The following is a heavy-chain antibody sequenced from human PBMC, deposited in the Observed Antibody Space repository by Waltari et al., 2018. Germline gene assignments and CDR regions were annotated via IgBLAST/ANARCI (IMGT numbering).Heavy chain of an antibody. D-gene: IGHD3-22*01. CDR3: ARLPRGSVIIGAFDI. CDR2: MYFSGNK. Sequence: VQLQESGPGLVKPSETLSLRCNVSGDTIRSPFWRWIRQAPGKGLEWIGHMYFSGNKDYNPSLKSRVAISIDTSKNHFSLNLRSVTAADTAIYYCARLPRGSVIIGAFDIWGQGTQVTVSS. V-gene: IGHV4-59*11. J-gene: IGHJ3*02. CDR1: GDTIRSPF.